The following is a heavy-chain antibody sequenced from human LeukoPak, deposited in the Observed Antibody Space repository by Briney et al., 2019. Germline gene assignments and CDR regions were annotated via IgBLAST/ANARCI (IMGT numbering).Heavy chain of an antibody. Sequence: GGSLRFSCAASGFTFSSYSMNRVRQAPGKGLEWVSSISSSSSYIYYADSVKGRFTISRDNAKNSLYLQMNSLRAEDTAVYYCARAVQGFWSGPLWGKGTTVTVSS. CDR1: GFTFSSYS. CDR3: ARAVQGFWSGPL. D-gene: IGHD3-3*01. CDR2: ISSSSSYI. V-gene: IGHV3-21*01. J-gene: IGHJ6*04.